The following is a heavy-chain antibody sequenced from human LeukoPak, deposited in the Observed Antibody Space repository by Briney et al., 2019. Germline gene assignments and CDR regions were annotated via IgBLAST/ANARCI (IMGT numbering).Heavy chain of an antibody. CDR1: GGSFSGYY. J-gene: IGHJ1*01. CDR2: INHSGST. CDR3: ARGGSSWSRSPSEYFQH. V-gene: IGHV4-34*01. D-gene: IGHD6-13*01. Sequence: SETLSLTCAVYGGSFSGYYWSWIRQPPGKGLEWIGEINHSGSTNYNPSLKSRVTISVDTSKNQFSLKLSSVTAADTAVYYCARGGSSWSRSPSEYFQHWGQGTLVTVSS.